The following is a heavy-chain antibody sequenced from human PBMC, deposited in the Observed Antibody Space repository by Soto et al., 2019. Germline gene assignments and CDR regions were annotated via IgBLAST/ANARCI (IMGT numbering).Heavy chain of an antibody. CDR2: IYYSGRT. CDR1: GESISSSSYY. CDR3: ARQRTTVVTQGYFDY. J-gene: IGHJ4*02. D-gene: IGHD2-21*02. Sequence: SETLSRTCIVSGESISSSSYYWGWIRQPPGKGLEWIGSIYYSGRTYYNPSFKSRVTISIDTSKNQFSLKLSSVTATDTAVYYCARQRTTVVTQGYFDYWRQLARVIASS. V-gene: IGHV4-39*01.